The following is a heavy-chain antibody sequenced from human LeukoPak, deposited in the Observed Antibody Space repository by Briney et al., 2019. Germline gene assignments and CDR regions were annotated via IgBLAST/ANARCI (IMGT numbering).Heavy chain of an antibody. CDR1: GGSFSGFY. V-gene: IGHV4-34*01. J-gene: IGHJ4*02. CDR3: ARGNPDTAVVFDY. Sequence: SETLSLTCAVYGGSFSGFYWSWIRQPPGKGLEWIGEINHSRSTNYNPSLKSRVTISVDTSKNQFSLKLSSVTAADTAVYYCARGNPDTAVVFDYWGQGTLVTVSS. D-gene: IGHD5-18*01. CDR2: INHSRST.